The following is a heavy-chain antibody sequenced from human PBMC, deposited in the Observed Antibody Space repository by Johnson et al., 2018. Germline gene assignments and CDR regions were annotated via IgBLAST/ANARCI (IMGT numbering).Heavy chain of an antibody. CDR1: GFTFSSYG. J-gene: IGHJ3*02. CDR3: ARDLGAFDI. V-gene: IGHV3-33*01. Sequence: VKLVQSGGGVVQPGRSLRLSCAASGFTFSSYGMHWVRQAPGKGLEWVAVIWYDGSNKYYADSVKGRFTISRDNSKNTLYLQMNSLRAEDTAVYYCARDLGAFDIWGQGTMVTVSS. CDR2: IWYDGSNK.